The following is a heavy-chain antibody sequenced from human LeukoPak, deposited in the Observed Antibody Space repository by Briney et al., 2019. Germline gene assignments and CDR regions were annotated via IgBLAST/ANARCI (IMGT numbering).Heavy chain of an antibody. CDR1: GFTFSVYS. Sequence: GGSLRLSCAASGFTFSVYSMNWVRQAPGKGLEWVSSISSSSSYIYYADSVKGRFTISRDNAKNSLYLQMNSLRAEDMAVYYCARVMYCGGDCYYYYYYGMDVWGQGTTVTVSS. V-gene: IGHV3-21*01. D-gene: IGHD2-21*02. CDR2: ISSSSSYI. J-gene: IGHJ6*02. CDR3: ARVMYCGGDCYYYYYYGMDV.